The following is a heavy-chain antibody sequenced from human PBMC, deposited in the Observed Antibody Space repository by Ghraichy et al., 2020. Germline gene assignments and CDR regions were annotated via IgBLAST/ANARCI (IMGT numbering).Heavy chain of an antibody. V-gene: IGHV3-30*18. CDR1: GFTFSSYG. J-gene: IGHJ4*02. CDR3: AKDIGQGGSPD. D-gene: IGHD1-26*01. Sequence: GGSLRLSCAASGFTFSSYGMHWVRQAPGKGLEWVAVISYDGSNKYYADSVKGRFTISRDNSKNTLYLQMNSLRAEDTAVYYCAKDIGQGGSPDWGQGTLVTVSS. CDR2: ISYDGSNK.